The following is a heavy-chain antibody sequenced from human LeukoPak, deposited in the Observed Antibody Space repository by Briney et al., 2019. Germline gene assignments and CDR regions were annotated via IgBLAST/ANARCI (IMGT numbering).Heavy chain of an antibody. D-gene: IGHD2-2*01. Sequence: ASVKVSCKASGYTFTGYYMHWVRQAPGQGLEWMGRINPNSGGTNYAQKFQGRVTMTRDTSISTAYMELSRLRSDDTAVYYCAGVRVEDCSSTSCYNWFDPWGQGTLVTVSS. J-gene: IGHJ5*02. CDR1: GYTFTGYY. V-gene: IGHV1-2*06. CDR3: AGVRVEDCSSTSCYNWFDP. CDR2: INPNSGGT.